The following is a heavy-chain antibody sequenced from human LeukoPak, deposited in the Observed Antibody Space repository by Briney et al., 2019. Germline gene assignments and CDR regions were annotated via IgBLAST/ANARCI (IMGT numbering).Heavy chain of an antibody. Sequence: QPGGSLRLSCAGSGXTFSTYWMHWVRQAPGKGLVWVSRINSEGSTISYADSVKGRFTISRDNAKNTLFLQMNSLRAEDTAVYYCARISSDSISYYDHWGQGTLVTVSS. D-gene: IGHD3-22*01. CDR3: ARISSDSISYYDH. CDR2: INSEGSTI. J-gene: IGHJ4*02. CDR1: GXTFSTYW. V-gene: IGHV3-74*01.